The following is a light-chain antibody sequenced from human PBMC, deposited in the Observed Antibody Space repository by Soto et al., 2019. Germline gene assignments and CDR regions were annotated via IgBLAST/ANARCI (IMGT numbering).Light chain of an antibody. V-gene: IGLV2-14*03. CDR3: SSYTNSRTYV. Sequence: QSVLTQPASVSGSPGQSITISCTGTSSDVGSYNFVSWFQQHPGKAPKLVIYDVTSRPSGVSNRFSGSKSGNTASLTISGLQAEDEADYYCSSYTNSRTYVFGTGNKLTVL. CDR2: DVT. J-gene: IGLJ1*01. CDR1: SSDVGSYNF.